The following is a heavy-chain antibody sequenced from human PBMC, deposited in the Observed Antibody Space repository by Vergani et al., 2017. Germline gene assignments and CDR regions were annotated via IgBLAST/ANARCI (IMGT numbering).Heavy chain of an antibody. CDR2: IYPGDSDT. D-gene: IGHD1-7*01. Sequence: EVQLVQSGAEVKKPGESLKISCKGSGYSFTSYWIGWVRQMPGKGLEWMGIIYPGDSDTRYSPSFQGQVTISADKSISTAYLQWSSLKAADTAMYYCARLFTCLGYNWNYDHSYYYMDVWGKGTTVTVSS. CDR1: GYSFTSYW. CDR3: ARLFTCLGYNWNYDHSYYYMDV. V-gene: IGHV5-51*01. J-gene: IGHJ6*03.